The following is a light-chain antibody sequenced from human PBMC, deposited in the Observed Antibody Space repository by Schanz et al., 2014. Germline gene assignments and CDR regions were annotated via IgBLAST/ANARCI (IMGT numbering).Light chain of an antibody. CDR1: SSDVGSYNL. V-gene: IGLV2-23*02. J-gene: IGLJ2*01. CDR3: SSYAGSNNLV. Sequence: QSALTQPASVSGSPGQSITISCTGTSSDVGSYNLVSWYQHHPGKAPKLMIYEVSNRPSGVSNRFSGSKSGNTASLTISGLQAEDEAYYYCSSYAGSNNLVFGGGTKLTVL. CDR2: EVS.